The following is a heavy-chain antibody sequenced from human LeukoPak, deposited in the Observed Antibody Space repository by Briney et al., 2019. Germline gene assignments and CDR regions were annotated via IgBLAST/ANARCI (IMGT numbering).Heavy chain of an antibody. CDR2: INAANGNT. Sequence: ASVKVSCKTSGFTFTTYTMHWVRQAPGQRLEWMGWINAANGNTQYSQKFQGRVTITRDTSASTAYMELSSLRSEDTAVYYCARVGGVAATPLYYYYYGMDVWGQGTTVTVSS. J-gene: IGHJ6*02. D-gene: IGHD2-15*01. CDR1: GFTFTTYT. V-gene: IGHV1-3*01. CDR3: ARVGGVAATPLYYYYYGMDV.